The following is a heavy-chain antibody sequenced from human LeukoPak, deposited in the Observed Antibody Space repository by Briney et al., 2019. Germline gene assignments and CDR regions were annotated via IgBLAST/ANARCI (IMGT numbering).Heavy chain of an antibody. CDR1: GFTFDDYA. CDR2: ISWNSGSI. J-gene: IGHJ4*02. CDR3: AKDLVDTAMGALDY. Sequence: GRSLRLSCAASGFTFDDYAMHWVRQAPGKGLEWVSGISWNSGSIGYADSVKGRFTISRDNAKNSLYLQMNSLRGEDTALYYCAKDLVDTAMGALDYWGQGTLVTVSS. V-gene: IGHV3-9*01. D-gene: IGHD5-18*01.